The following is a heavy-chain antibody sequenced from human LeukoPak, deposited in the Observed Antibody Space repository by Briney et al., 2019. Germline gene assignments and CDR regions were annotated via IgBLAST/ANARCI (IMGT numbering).Heavy chain of an antibody. CDR1: GFTVSSNY. D-gene: IGHD6-13*01. J-gene: IGHJ4*02. Sequence: PGGSLRLSCAASGFTVSSNYMSWVRQAPGKGLEWVSVIYTSGGTYYADSVKGRFTISRDNSKNTLYLQMNSLRAEDTAVYYCARGGPAAGRFDYWGQGTLVTVSS. CDR3: ARGGPAAGRFDY. V-gene: IGHV3-66*01. CDR2: IYTSGGT.